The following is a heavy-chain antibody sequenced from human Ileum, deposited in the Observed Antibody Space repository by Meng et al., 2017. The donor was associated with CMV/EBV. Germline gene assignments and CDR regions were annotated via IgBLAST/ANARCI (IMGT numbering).Heavy chain of an antibody. D-gene: IGHD3-22*01. V-gene: IGHV4-59*01. CDR3: ARGYYYAGSVDYPILYFDY. Sequence: SETLSLTCAVSGGSISSYYWSWIRQSPGKGLEWIGYIYYTGSTNYNPSLKSRVTISIDTSKNQFSLKLYSVTAADTAVYYCARGYYYAGSVDYPILYFDYWGQGTLVTVSS. CDR1: GGSISSYY. J-gene: IGHJ4*02. CDR2: IYYTGST.